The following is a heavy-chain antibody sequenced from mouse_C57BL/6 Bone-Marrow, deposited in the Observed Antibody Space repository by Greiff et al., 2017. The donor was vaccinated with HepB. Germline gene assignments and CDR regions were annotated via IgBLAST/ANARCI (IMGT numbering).Heavy chain of an antibody. V-gene: IGHV5-4*01. J-gene: IGHJ1*03. CDR2: ISDGGSYT. CDR1: GFTFSSYA. D-gene: IGHD2-3*01. CDR3: ARVVDGYYLYWYFDV. Sequence: DVQLVESGGGLVKPGGSLKLSCAASGFTFSSYAMSWVRQTPEKRLEWVATISDGGSYTYYPDNVKGRFTISRDNAKNNLYLQMSHLKSEDTAMYYCARVVDGYYLYWYFDVWGTGTTVTVSS.